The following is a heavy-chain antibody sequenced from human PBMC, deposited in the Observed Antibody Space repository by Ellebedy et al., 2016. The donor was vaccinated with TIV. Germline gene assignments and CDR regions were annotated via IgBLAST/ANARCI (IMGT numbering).Heavy chain of an antibody. CDR2: ITYDGTNK. Sequence: GESLKISCAASGFPFSNYGMHWVRQAPGKGLEWLIVITYDGTNKYCADSVKGRFTISRDNSNNTVYLQMNSLRTDDTAVYYCAKGAQARISPASLDFWGQGTLVTVSS. D-gene: IGHD6-13*01. CDR3: AKGAQARISPASLDF. V-gene: IGHV3-30*18. CDR1: GFPFSNYG. J-gene: IGHJ4*02.